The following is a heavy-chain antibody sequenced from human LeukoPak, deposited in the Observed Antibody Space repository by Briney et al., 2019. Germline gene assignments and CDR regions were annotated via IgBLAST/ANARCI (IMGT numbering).Heavy chain of an antibody. CDR1: GGTFSSYA. CDR2: IIPIFGTA. V-gene: IGHV1-69*05. CDR3: ARSHSSSPTDYYYYMDV. J-gene: IGHJ6*03. Sequence: SVKVSCKASGGTFSSYAISWVRQAPGQGLEWMGGIIPIFGTANYAQKFQGRVTITTDESTSTAYMELSSLRSEDTAVYYCARSHSSSPTDYYYYMDVWGKGTTVTVSS. D-gene: IGHD6-6*01.